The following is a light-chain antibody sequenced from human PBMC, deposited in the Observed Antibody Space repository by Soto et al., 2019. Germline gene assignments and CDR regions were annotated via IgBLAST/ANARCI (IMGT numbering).Light chain of an antibody. CDR3: LQDYNYPWT. J-gene: IGKJ1*01. Sequence: AIQMTQSPSSLSASVGDRVTITCRASQVIGSDLGWFQQRPGRAPRLLIYATSSLQSGVPSRFSGSGSGTDFTLTISSLQPEDFATYYCLQDYNYPWTFGQGTKVDIK. CDR1: QVIGSD. CDR2: ATS. V-gene: IGKV1-6*01.